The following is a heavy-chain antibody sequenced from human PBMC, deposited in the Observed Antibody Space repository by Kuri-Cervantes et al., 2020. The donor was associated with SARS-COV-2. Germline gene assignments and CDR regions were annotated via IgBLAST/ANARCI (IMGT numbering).Heavy chain of an antibody. Sequence: SSYGMHWVRQAPGKGLEWIGSIYYSGSTYYNPSLKSRVTISVDTSKNQFSLKLSSVTAAETAEYYCARDRSSYSDYYESSGLDWCDFWGQGTLVTVSS. CDR2: IYYSGST. CDR3: ARDRSSYSDYYESSGLDWCDF. V-gene: IGHV4-39*02. D-gene: IGHD3-22*01. J-gene: IGHJ4*02. CDR1: SSYG.